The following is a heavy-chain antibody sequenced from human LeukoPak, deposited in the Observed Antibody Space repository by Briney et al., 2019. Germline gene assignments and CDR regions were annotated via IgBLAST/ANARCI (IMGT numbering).Heavy chain of an antibody. D-gene: IGHD3-16*01. CDR2: IIPIFGTA. J-gene: IGHJ6*03. CDR1: GGTFSSYA. Sequence: ASVKVSCKASGGTFSSYAISWVRQAPGQGLEWMGGIIPIFGTANYAQKFQGRVTITADKSTSTAYMELSSLRSEDTAVYYCARAAENYDYVWGSYSHYYYYMDVWGKGTTVTVSS. CDR3: ARAAENYDYVWGSYSHYYYYMDV. V-gene: IGHV1-69*06.